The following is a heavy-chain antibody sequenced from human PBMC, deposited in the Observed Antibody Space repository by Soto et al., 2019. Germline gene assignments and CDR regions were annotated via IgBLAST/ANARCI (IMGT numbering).Heavy chain of an antibody. CDR1: GGSLSDYY. CDR2: VSYSGTA. V-gene: IGHV4-59*08. CDR3: ARLRVDDTGSAYYNDY. J-gene: IGHJ4*02. D-gene: IGHD3-10*01. Sequence: QLQLQESGPGLVKPSETLSLTCTVSGGSLSDYYWSRIRHSPGRGLEWRGSVSYSGTADYSPPSQSRFIISRDMSKNHFSLQVNSVTAADPGVYYCARLRVDDTGSAYYNDYWGQGTVVAVSS.